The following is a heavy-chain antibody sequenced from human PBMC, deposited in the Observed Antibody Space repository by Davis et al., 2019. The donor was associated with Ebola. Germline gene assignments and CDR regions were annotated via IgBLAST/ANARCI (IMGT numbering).Heavy chain of an antibody. D-gene: IGHD3-22*01. Sequence: GGSLRLSCKGSGYSFTSYWIGWVRQMPGKGLEWMGIIYPGDSDTRYSPSFQGQVTFSADKSISTAYLQWSSLKASDTAMFYCARGVSSGRYFGFDLWGRGTLVTVSS. J-gene: IGHJ2*01. CDR3: ARGVSSGRYFGFDL. V-gene: IGHV5-51*01. CDR2: IYPGDSDT. CDR1: GYSFTSYW.